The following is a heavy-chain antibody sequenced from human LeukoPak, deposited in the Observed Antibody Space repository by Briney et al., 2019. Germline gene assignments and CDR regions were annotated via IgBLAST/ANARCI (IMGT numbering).Heavy chain of an antibody. Sequence: SETLSLTCTVSDGSISSYYWSWIRQPPGKGLEWIGYIYYSGSTNYNPSLKSRVTISVDTSKNQFSLKLSSVTAADTAVYYCARGRYSGYDYRGYYYYYMDVWGKGITVTVSS. V-gene: IGHV4-59*12. CDR3: ARGRYSGYDYRGYYYYYMDV. D-gene: IGHD5-12*01. CDR1: DGSISSYY. J-gene: IGHJ6*03. CDR2: IYYSGST.